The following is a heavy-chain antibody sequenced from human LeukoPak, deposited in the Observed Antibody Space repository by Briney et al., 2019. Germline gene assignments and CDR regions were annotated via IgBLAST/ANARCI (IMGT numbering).Heavy chain of an antibody. D-gene: IGHD6-19*01. J-gene: IGHJ4*02. Sequence: SVKVSCKASGGTFSSDAISWVRQAPGQGLEWMGGIIPIFGTANYAQKFQGRVTITADKSTSTAYMELSSLRSEDTAVYYCARGPGHGWYECNYWGQGTLVTVSS. CDR1: GGTFSSDA. V-gene: IGHV1-69*06. CDR3: ARGPGHGWYECNY. CDR2: IIPIFGTA.